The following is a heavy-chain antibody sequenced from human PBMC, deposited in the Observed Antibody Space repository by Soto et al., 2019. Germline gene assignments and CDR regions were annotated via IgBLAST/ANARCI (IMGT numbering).Heavy chain of an antibody. CDR3: ARDPSSEYGSSRHYFDL. J-gene: IGHJ4*02. Sequence: SETLSLTCTVSGGSISSYYWSWIRQPPGKGLEWIGYIYYSGSTNYNPSLKSRVTISVDTSKNQFSLKLSSVTAADTAVYYCARDPSSEYGSSRHYFDLWGQGALVTVSS. D-gene: IGHD2-15*01. CDR2: IYYSGST. V-gene: IGHV4-59*12. CDR1: GGSISSYY.